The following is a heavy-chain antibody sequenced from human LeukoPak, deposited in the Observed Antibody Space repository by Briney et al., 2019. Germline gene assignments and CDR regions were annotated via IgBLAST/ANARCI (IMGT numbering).Heavy chain of an antibody. CDR1: GHLFSTYW. J-gene: IGHJ4*02. V-gene: IGHV5-51*01. Sequence: GASLQISCNGFGHLFSTYWIAWVRQLPGKGLEWMGIIYLGDSDTRYSPSFQGQVTISADKSINTAYLQWSSLKASDTAMYYCARRHRSDWYFDYWGQGTPVTVSS. CDR2: IYLGDSDT. CDR3: ARRHRSDWYFDY. D-gene: IGHD6-19*01.